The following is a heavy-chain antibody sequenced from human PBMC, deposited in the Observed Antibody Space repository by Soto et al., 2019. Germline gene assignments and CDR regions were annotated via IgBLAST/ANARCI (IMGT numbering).Heavy chain of an antibody. J-gene: IGHJ2*01. Sequence: PGGSLRLSCAASGFTFSSYGMHWVRQAPGKGLEWVAVISYDGSNKYYADSVKGRFTISRDNSKNTLYLQMNSLRAEDTAVYYCAKTHXEGYYDSSGYSSWYFDLWGRGTLVTVSS. V-gene: IGHV3-30*18. CDR3: AKTHXEGYYDSSGYSSWYFDL. CDR2: ISYDGSNK. CDR1: GFTFSSYG. D-gene: IGHD3-22*01.